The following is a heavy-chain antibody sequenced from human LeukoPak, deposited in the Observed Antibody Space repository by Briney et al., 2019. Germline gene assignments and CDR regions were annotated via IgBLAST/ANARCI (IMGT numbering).Heavy chain of an antibody. V-gene: IGHV3-53*01. CDR1: GFTVSSNY. CDR3: ARWTYYYHSSGYY. CDR2: IYAGGST. J-gene: IGHJ4*02. Sequence: PGGSLRLSCAASGFTVSSNYMSWVRQAPGKGLEWVSVIYAGGSTYYADSVKGRFTISRDNSKNTLYLQMNSLRAEDTAVYYCARWTYYYHSSGYYWGQGTLVTVSS. D-gene: IGHD3-22*01.